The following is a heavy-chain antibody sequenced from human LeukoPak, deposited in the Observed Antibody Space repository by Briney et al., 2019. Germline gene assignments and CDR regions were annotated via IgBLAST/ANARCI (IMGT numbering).Heavy chain of an antibody. J-gene: IGHJ5*02. Sequence: ASVKVSCKASGYTFTGYYMHWVRQAPGQGLEWMGWINPNSGGTNYAQKFQGRITMTRASYICTSYRQLSGLSSDATAEYCSARDPVGRRKSTVTKNWFDPWCQETLVTISS. CDR2: INPNSGGT. D-gene: IGHD4-11*01. CDR1: GYTFTGYY. V-gene: IGHV1-2*02. CDR3: ARDPVGRRKSTVTKNWFDP.